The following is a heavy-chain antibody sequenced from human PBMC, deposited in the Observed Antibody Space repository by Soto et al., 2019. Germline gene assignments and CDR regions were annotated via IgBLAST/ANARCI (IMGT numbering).Heavy chain of an antibody. J-gene: IGHJ6*02. V-gene: IGHV1-69*02. CDR1: GGTFSSYT. Sequence: ASVKVSCKASGGTFSSYTISWVRQAPGQGLEWMRRIIPILGIANYAQKLQGRVTMTTDTSTSTAYMELRSLRSDDTAVYYCARAQLLWFGELLYNYYYYGMDVWGQGTTVTVSS. CDR2: IIPILGIA. CDR3: ARAQLLWFGELLYNYYYYGMDV. D-gene: IGHD3-10*01.